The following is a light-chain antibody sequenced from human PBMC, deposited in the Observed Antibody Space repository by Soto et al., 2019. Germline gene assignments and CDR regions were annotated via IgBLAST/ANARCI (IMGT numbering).Light chain of an antibody. V-gene: IGLV2-14*01. CDR1: TSDIAGYNY. J-gene: IGLJ1*01. CDR2: EVT. Sequence: QSALAQPASVSGSPGQSITISCTGTTSDIAGYNYVSWYQQHPGKAPKLLIYEVTSRPSGVSHRFSGSKSGNTASLTISGLQAEDEAEYYCNSYTSASFYVFGTGTKLTVL. CDR3: NSYTSASFYV.